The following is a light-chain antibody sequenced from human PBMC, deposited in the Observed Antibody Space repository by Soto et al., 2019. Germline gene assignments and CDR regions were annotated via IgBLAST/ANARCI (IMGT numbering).Light chain of an antibody. CDR1: SGDVV. J-gene: IGLJ3*02. Sequence: QSALTQPRSVAGSPGQSVTISCTGASGDVVSWYQQHPGKAPKVIIYYVSQRPSGVPDRFSGSRSGNTASLTISGLQADDEADYYCCSSAGGFSWVFGGGTHLTVL. CDR3: CSSAGGFSWV. V-gene: IGLV2-11*01. CDR2: YVS.